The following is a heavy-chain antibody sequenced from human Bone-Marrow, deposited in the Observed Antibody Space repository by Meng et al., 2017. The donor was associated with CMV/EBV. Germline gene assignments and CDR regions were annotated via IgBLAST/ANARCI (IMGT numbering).Heavy chain of an antibody. CDR2: INPNSGGT. V-gene: IGHV1-2*02. D-gene: IGHD6-13*01. Sequence: ASVKVSXKXSGYTFTGYYMHWVRQAPGQGLEWMGWINPNSGGTNYAQKFQGRVTMTRDTSISTAYMELSSLRSEDTAVYYCARKKAAGTDLGWFDPWGQGTLVTVSS. J-gene: IGHJ5*02. CDR3: ARKKAAGTDLGWFDP. CDR1: GYTFTGYY.